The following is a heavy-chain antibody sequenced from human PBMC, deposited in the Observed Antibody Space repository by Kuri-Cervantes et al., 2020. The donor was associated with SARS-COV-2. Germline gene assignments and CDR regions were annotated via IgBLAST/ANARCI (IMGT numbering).Heavy chain of an antibody. CDR3: AKDQVPAAIQYYYDGMDV. J-gene: IGHJ6*02. Sequence: GESLRLSCAASGFTFSSYAMSWVRQAPGKGLEWVSAISGSGDSTYYADSVKGRFTISRDNSKNTLYLKMNSLRAEDTAVYYWAKDQVPAAIQYYYDGMDVWGQGTTVTVSS. D-gene: IGHD2-2*02. CDR2: ISGSGDST. CDR1: GFTFSSYA. V-gene: IGHV3-23*01.